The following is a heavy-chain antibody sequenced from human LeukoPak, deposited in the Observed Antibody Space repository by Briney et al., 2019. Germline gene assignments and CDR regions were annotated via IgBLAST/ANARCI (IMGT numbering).Heavy chain of an antibody. CDR2: ISSSSSNI. CDR3: ARDLLGVAARHGPDAFDI. D-gene: IGHD6-6*01. CDR1: GCTFSSYS. V-gene: IGHV3-21*01. J-gene: IGHJ3*02. Sequence: GGSLRLSCAASGCTFSSYSRNGVRQAPGKGREGVASISSSSSNINIETSEKARFTISRDNAKNSLSLQINSLRAEDTAVYYCARDLLGVAARHGPDAFDIWGQGTMVTVSS.